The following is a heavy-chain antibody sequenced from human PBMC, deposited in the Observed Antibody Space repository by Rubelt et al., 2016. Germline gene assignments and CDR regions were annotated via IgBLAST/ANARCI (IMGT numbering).Heavy chain of an antibody. CDR3: ARLDSSGTYFGNDCFDP. V-gene: IGHV4-34*01. D-gene: IGHD1-26*01. Sequence: GLEWIGEINHSGSTNYNPSLKSRVTISVDTSKNQFSLKLSSVTAADTAVYYCARLDSSGTYFGNDCFDPWGQGTLVTVSS. J-gene: IGHJ5*02. CDR2: INHSGST.